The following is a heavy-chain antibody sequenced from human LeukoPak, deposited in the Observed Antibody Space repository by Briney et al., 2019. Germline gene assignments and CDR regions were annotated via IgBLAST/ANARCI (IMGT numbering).Heavy chain of an antibody. CDR2: IYYSGST. CDR3: ARDRGSEFIYADNPAVPYMDV. CDR1: GGSFSSYY. D-gene: IGHD2/OR15-2a*01. V-gene: IGHV4-59*01. Sequence: SETLSLTCTVSGGSFSSYYWSWIRQPPGKGLEWIGYIYYSGSTNYNPSLKSRVTISVDTSKNQFSLKLSSVTAADTAVYYCARDRGSEFIYADNPAVPYMDVWGKGTTVTVSS. J-gene: IGHJ6*03.